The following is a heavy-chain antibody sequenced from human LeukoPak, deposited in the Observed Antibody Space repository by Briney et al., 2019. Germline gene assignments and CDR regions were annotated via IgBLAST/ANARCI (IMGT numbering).Heavy chain of an antibody. CDR1: GFTFSSYA. Sequence: GGSLRLSCAASGFTFSSYAMHWVRQAPGKGLEWVAVISYDGSNKYYADSVKGRFTISRDNSKNTLYLQMNSLRAEDTAVYYCAKDPPDYDILTGYFWFDPWGQGTLVTVSS. D-gene: IGHD3-9*01. V-gene: IGHV3-30*04. CDR3: AKDPPDYDILTGYFWFDP. J-gene: IGHJ5*02. CDR2: ISYDGSNK.